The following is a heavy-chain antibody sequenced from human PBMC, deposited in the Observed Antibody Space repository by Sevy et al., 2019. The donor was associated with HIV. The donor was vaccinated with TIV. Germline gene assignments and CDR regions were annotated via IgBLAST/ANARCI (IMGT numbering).Heavy chain of an antibody. Sequence: GRSLRLSCAASGFTFSKYSMSWVRQPPGKGLEWVSTLSFGCGEINYADSVKGRFTISRDNSKSSVDLQMNNLRPEDTAVYYCAREGCTKPHDYWGQGTLVTVSS. J-gene: IGHJ4*02. D-gene: IGHD2-8*01. CDR1: GFTFSKYS. V-gene: IGHV3-23*01. CDR3: AREGCTKPHDY. CDR2: LSFGCGEI.